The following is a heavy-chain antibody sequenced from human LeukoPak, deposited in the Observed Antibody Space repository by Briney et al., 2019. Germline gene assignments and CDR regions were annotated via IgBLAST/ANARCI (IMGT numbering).Heavy chain of an antibody. V-gene: IGHV1-8*01. D-gene: IGHD3-10*01. CDR2: MNPNSGNT. J-gene: IGHJ4*02. CDR1: GYTFTSYD. CDR3: ARVKYYYGSGSYRPLGY. Sequence: GASVKVSCKASGYTFTSYDINWVRQATGQGLEWMGWMNPNSGNTGYAQKFQGRVTMTRNTSISTAYMELSSLRSEDTAVYYCARVKYYYGSGSYRPLGYWGQGTLVAVSS.